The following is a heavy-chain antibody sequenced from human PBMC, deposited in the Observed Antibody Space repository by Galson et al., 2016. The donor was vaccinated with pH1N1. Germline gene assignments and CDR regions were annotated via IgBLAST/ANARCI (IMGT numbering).Heavy chain of an antibody. CDR1: GDSVSSNSAT. V-gene: IGHV6-1*01. CDR2: TYYRSKWYN. J-gene: IGHJ3*02. D-gene: IGHD3-3*01. Sequence: CAISGDSVSSNSATWNWIRQSPSRGLGWLRRTYYRSKWYNDYAESVKSRIIISPDTSKNQLSLQLNSVTPADTAVYYCARGVIDYDFWSGYQDHAAFDIWGQGTMVIVSS. CDR3: ARGVIDYDFWSGYQDHAAFDI.